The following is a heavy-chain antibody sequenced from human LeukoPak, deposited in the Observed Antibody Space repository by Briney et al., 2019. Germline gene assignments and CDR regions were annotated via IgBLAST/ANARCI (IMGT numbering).Heavy chain of an antibody. CDR2: IYTSGST. CDR3: ARCLLRPYDAFDI. V-gene: IGHV4-4*07. D-gene: IGHD3-3*01. CDR1: GGPISSYY. J-gene: IGHJ3*02. Sequence: PSETLSLTCTVSGGPISSYYWSWIRQPAGKGLEWIGRIYTSGSTNYNPSLKSQVNMSVDPSKDQCSLKLSSVTAADTAVYYCARCLLRPYDAFDIWGQGTMVTVSS.